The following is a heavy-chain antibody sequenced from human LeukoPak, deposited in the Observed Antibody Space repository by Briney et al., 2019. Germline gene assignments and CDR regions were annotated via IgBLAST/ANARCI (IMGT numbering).Heavy chain of an antibody. J-gene: IGHJ4*02. Sequence: GRSLRLSCAASGFSFSSYAMHWVRQAPGKGLEWVAVISYDGSNKYYVDSVKGRFTISRDNSKNTLYLQMNSLRAEDTAVYYCARDHIRSVVPAATHFDYWGQGTLVTVSS. CDR1: GFSFSSYA. CDR3: ARDHIRSVVPAATHFDY. D-gene: IGHD2-2*01. CDR2: ISYDGSNK. V-gene: IGHV3-30-3*01.